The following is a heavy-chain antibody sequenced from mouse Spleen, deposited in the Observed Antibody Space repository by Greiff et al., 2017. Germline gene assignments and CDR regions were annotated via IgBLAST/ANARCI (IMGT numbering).Heavy chain of an antibody. CDR2: ISYDGSN. D-gene: IGHD2-12*01. Sequence: EVKLMESGPGLVKPSQSLSLTCSVPGYSITSGYYWNWIRQFPGNKLEWMGYISYDGSNNYNPSLKNRISITRDTSKNQFFLKLNSVTTEDTATYYCARDLLLDYWGQGTTLTVSS. CDR1: GYSITSGYY. V-gene: IGHV3-6*01. J-gene: IGHJ2*01. CDR3: ARDLLLDY.